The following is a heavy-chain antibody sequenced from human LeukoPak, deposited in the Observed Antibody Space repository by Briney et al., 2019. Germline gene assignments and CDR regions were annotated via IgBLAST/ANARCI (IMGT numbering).Heavy chain of an antibody. J-gene: IGHJ3*02. V-gene: IGHV1-8*03. CDR2: MNPNSGNT. D-gene: IGHD6-25*01. Sequence: GASVKVSCKASGYTFTSYDINWVRQATGQGLEWMGWMNPNSGNTGYAQKFQGRVTITRNTSISTAYMELSSLRSEDTAVYYCASSTSGWDGAFDIWGQGTMVTVSS. CDR1: GYTFTSYD. CDR3: ASSTSGWDGAFDI.